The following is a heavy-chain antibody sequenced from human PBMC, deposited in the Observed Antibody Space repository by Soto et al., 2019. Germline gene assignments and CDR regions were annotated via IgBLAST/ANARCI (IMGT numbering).Heavy chain of an antibody. Sequence: QVQLVQSGAEVKKPGASVKVSCKASGYTFADYAIHWVRQAPGQSLEWMGWINAGNGDTKYSQKFQGRVTLTTDTSASTAYMDINSLTTDDTAVYYCARDRWVTTLTFDKWGQGTLVIVSS. J-gene: IGHJ4*02. CDR1: GYTFADYA. D-gene: IGHD4-17*01. V-gene: IGHV1-3*01. CDR2: INAGNGDT. CDR3: ARDRWVTTLTFDK.